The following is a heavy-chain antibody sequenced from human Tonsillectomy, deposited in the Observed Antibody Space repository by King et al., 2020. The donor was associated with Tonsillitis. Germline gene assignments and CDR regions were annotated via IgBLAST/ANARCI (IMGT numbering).Heavy chain of an antibody. CDR1: GGPFSSYA. V-gene: IGHV1-69*01. J-gene: IGHJ3*02. D-gene: IGHD1-26*01. Sequence: VPLVQSGAEVKKPGSSVKVSCKASGGPFSSYAISWVRPAPGQGLEWMGGIIPIFGTANYAQKFQGRVTITADESTSTAYMELSSLRSEDTAVYYCARGGSYYAFDIWGQGTMVTVSS. CDR3: ARGGSYYAFDI. CDR2: IIPIFGTA.